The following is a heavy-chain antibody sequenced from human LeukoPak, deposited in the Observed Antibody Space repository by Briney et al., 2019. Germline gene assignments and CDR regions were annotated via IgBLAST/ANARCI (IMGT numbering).Heavy chain of an antibody. D-gene: IGHD3-16*01. CDR3: ARDGVVGGLFVWDY. Sequence: SETLSLTCTVSGGSISRYYWSWIRQPPGKGLEWIGYIYYSGSTNYNPSLKSRVTISVDTSKNQFSLKLSSVTAADTAVYYCARDGVVGGLFVWDYWGQGTLVTVSS. V-gene: IGHV4-59*01. CDR1: GGSISRYY. J-gene: IGHJ4*02. CDR2: IYYSGST.